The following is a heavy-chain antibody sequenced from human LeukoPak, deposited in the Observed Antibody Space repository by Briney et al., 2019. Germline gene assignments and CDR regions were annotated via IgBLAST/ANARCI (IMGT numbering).Heavy chain of an antibody. Sequence: SVKVSCKASGGTFSSYAISWVRQAPGQGLEWMGGIIPIFGTANYVQKFPGRVTITAHEYPRTAYIALSGLRSEETAVYNCARDNHESGTEDDFDYWGQRTLVTVSS. CDR3: ARDNHESGTEDDFDY. D-gene: IGHD1-14*01. CDR2: IIPIFGTA. CDR1: GGTFSSYA. J-gene: IGHJ4*02. V-gene: IGHV1-69*13.